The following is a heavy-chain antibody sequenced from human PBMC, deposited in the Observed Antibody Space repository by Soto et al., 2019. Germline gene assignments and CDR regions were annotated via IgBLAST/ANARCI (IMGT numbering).Heavy chain of an antibody. CDR1: GGSITSSGYY. V-gene: IGHV4-31*03. CDR2: TSNSGST. J-gene: IGHJ4*02. D-gene: IGHD2-2*01. CDR3: ARGGGSTKVDY. Sequence: QVQLQESGPGLVKPSQTLSLTCTVSGGSITSSGYYWSWIPQHPGEGLEWIGFTSNSGSTSYNPSLKSRVTISVDTSSNQFSLNLKSVTAADTAVYYCARGGGSTKVDYWGQGTLVTVPP.